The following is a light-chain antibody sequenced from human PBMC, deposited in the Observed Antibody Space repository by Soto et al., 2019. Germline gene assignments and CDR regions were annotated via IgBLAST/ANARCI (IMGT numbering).Light chain of an antibody. CDR2: DAS. CDR3: QQYDNLPLT. J-gene: IGKJ4*01. CDR1: QSIGGW. V-gene: IGKV1-5*01. Sequence: DIQMTQSPSTLSASVGDRVTITCRASQSIGGWLAWYQQRPGKAPRLLIYDASSVESGVPSRFSGSRSGTKFTLAISSLQPEDFATYYCQQYDNLPLTFGGGTKVEIK.